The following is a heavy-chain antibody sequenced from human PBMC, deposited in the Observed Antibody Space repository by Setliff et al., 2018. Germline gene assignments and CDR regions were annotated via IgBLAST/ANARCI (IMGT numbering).Heavy chain of an antibody. CDR1: GYTISSGYY. J-gene: IGHJ4*02. CDR2: IYHSGST. D-gene: IGHD3-10*01. Sequence: SETLSLTCTVSGYTISSGYYWGWIRQPPGKGLEWIGSIYHSGSTYYNPSLKSRVTISVDTSKNQFSLKLSSVTAADTALYYCWHYGSGSYYNHPSDSWGQGTLVTVSS. CDR3: WHYGSGSYYNHPSDS. V-gene: IGHV4-38-2*02.